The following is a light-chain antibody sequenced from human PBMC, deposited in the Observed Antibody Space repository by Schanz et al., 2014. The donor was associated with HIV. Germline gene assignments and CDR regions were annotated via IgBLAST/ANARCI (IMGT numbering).Light chain of an antibody. CDR1: SSDVGGYNY. CDR2: EVS. J-gene: IGLJ1*01. V-gene: IGLV2-8*01. Sequence: QSALTQPPSASGSPGQSVTISCTGTSSDVGGYNYVSWYQQHPGKAPKLMIYEVSERPSGVPDRFSGSKSGNTASLTISGLQPEDEADYYCNSYSHSNTYVVGSGTKVTVL. CDR3: NSYSHSNTYV.